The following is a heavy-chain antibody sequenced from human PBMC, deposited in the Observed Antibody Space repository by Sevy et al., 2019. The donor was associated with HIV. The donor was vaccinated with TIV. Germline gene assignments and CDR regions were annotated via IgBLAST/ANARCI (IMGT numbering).Heavy chain of an antibody. D-gene: IGHD3-3*01. CDR1: GFSFSTYA. J-gene: IGHJ4*02. V-gene: IGHV3-23*01. CDR3: GKVSIFGVGGFYDY. Sequence: RGSLRLSCAASGFSFSTYAMTWDRQAPGKGLEWVSGISGSGTSTYYTDSVKGRFTISRDNSKNTVYLQMNNLRAEDTAVYYCGKVSIFGVGGFYDYWGQGTLVTVSS. CDR2: ISGSGTST.